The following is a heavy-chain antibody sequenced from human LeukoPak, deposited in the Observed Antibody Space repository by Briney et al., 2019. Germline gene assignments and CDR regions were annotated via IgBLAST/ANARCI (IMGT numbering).Heavy chain of an antibody. CDR2: ISSSSSYI. Sequence: GGSLRLSCAAFGFTFSSYSMNWVRQAPGKGLEWVSSISSSSSYIFYADSVKGRFTISRDNAKNSLYLQMNSLRAEDTAIYYCAKRSSISSGYFDLWGWGTLVTVSS. D-gene: IGHD3-22*01. V-gene: IGHV3-21*04. CDR3: AKRSSISSGYFDL. J-gene: IGHJ4*02. CDR1: GFTFSSYS.